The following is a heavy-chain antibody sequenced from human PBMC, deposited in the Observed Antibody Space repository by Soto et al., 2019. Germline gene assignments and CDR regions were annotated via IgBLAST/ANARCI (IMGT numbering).Heavy chain of an antibody. CDR3: AKGLTPYPYSDILTGPTFDS. D-gene: IGHD3-9*01. V-gene: IGHV3-23*01. CDR2: ISGSGGST. Sequence: GGSLILSCAASGFTFSSYSMSWVRQSPGEGLEWVSAISGSGGSTYYADSVKGRFTISRDNSKHTLYLQMNSLRAEDTAVYYCAKGLTPYPYSDILTGPTFDSWGQGALVTVAS. J-gene: IGHJ4*02. CDR1: GFTFSSYS.